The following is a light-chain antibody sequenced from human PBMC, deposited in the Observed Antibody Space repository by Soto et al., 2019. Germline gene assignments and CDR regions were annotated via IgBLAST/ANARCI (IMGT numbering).Light chain of an antibody. CDR2: GNS. CDR3: QSYDSSLSGSSV. CDR1: SSNIGAGYD. V-gene: IGLV1-40*01. Sequence: QTVVTQPPSVSGAPGQRVTISCTGSSSNIGAGYDVHWYQQLPGTAPKLLIYGNSNRPSGVPDRFSGSKSDTSASLAITGLQAEDEADYYCQSYDSSLSGSSVFGTGTKLTVL. J-gene: IGLJ1*01.